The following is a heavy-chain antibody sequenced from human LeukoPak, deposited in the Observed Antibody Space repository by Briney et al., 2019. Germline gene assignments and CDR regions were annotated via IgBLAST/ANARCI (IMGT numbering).Heavy chain of an antibody. D-gene: IGHD2-21*02. CDR3: ARDSPVVTAPEAFDY. V-gene: IGHV1-46*01. Sequence: ASVKVSCKASGYTFTSYYMHWVRQAPGQGLEWMGIINPSGGSTSYAQKFQGRVTMTRDTSTSTVYMELSSLRSEDTAVYYCARDSPVVTAPEAFDYWGQGTLVTVSS. CDR2: INPSGGST. J-gene: IGHJ4*02. CDR1: GYTFTSYY.